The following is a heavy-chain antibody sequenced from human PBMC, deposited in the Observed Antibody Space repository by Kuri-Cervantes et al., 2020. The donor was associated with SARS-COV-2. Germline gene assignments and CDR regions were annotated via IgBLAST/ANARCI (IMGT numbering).Heavy chain of an antibody. D-gene: IGHD3-3*01. J-gene: IGHJ6*02. V-gene: IGHV3-30*01. CDR3: AKFPPSAYYDFWSGYYTPSDYYYYGMDV. CDR1: GFTFSSYA. CDR2: ISYDGSNK. Sequence: GESLKISCAASGFTFSSYAMHWVRQAPGKGLEWVAVISYDGSNKYYADSVKGRFTISRDNSKNTLYLQMNSLRAEDTAVYYCAKFPPSAYYDFWSGYYTPSDYYYYGMDVWGQGTTVTVSS.